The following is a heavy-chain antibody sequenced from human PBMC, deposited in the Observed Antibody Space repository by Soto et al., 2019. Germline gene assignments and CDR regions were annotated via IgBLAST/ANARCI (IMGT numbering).Heavy chain of an antibody. D-gene: IGHD6-19*01. CDR3: AREGGYSSGWGRNWFDP. J-gene: IGHJ5*02. V-gene: IGHV4-59*01. Sequence: PSETLSLTCTVSGGSISSYDWGGIRQPPGKGLERIGDIDYSGSTNYNPSLKSRVTISVDTSKNQFSLKLSSVTAADTAVYYCAREGGYSSGWGRNWFDPWGQGTLVTVSS. CDR2: IDYSGST. CDR1: GGSISSYD.